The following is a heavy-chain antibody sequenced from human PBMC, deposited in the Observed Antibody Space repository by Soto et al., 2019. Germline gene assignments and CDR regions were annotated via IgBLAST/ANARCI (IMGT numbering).Heavy chain of an antibody. CDR3: ARGRRRGTRYDIGWYYYYYMVV. V-gene: IGHV1-8*01. CDR1: GYTFTSYD. J-gene: IGHJ6*03. CDR2: MNPNSGNT. D-gene: IGHD3-9*01. Sequence: ASVKVSCKASGYTFTSYDINWVRQATGQGLEWMGWMNPNSGNTGYAQKFQGRVTMTRNTSISTAYMELSSLRSEDTAVYYCARGRRRGTRYDIGWYYYYYMVVWCKRTMLTGFS.